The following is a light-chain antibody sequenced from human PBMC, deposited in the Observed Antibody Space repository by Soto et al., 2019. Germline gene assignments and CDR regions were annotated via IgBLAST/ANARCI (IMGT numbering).Light chain of an antibody. CDR3: QQSYRTPIS. Sequence: DLQMTQSPSSLSASVGDRVTITCRASQSISSYLNWYQQKPGKAPKLLIYAASSLQSGVPSRFSGSGSGTDFTLTISSLQPEDFATYYCQQSYRTPISFGQGTRLEMK. CDR1: QSISSY. J-gene: IGKJ5*01. V-gene: IGKV1-39*01. CDR2: AAS.